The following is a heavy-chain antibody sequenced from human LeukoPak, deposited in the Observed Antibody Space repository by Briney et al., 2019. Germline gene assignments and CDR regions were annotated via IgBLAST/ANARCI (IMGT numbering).Heavy chain of an antibody. V-gene: IGHV4-59*01. D-gene: IGHD2-2*01. J-gene: IGHJ5*02. CDR3: ARDGVRYCSSTSCYGLGWFDP. CDR1: GGSISSYY. CDR2: IYYSGST. Sequence: SETLSLTCTVSGGSISSYYWSWIRQTPGKGLEWIGYIYYSGSTNYNPSLKSRVTISVDTSKNQFSLKLSSVTAADTAVYYCARDGVRYCSSTSCYGLGWFDPWGQGTLVTVSS.